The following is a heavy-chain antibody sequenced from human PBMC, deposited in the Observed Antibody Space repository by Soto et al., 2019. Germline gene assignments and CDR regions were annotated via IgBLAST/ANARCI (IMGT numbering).Heavy chain of an antibody. CDR3: ARRLIDNGNQVNAFDC. V-gene: IGHV4-39*01. Sequence: QLQLQESGPGLVKPAETLSLKCAVSGGSVSSGNYFWGWIRQPPGKGLEWMGNIYYNGDTYYSPSLTGRVTVSVDTAKNQFSLRLTSVTAADTAVYYCARRLIDNGNQVNAFDCWGQGTLVTVSS. CDR1: GGSVSSGNYF. J-gene: IGHJ3*01. CDR2: IYYNGDT. D-gene: IGHD1-20*01.